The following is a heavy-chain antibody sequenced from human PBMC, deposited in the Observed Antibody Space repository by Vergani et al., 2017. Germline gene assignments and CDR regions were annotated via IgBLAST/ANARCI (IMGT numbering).Heavy chain of an antibody. CDR1: GFSLSTSGMR. CDR3: AREEYIAVACTHSNWFDP. J-gene: IGHJ5*02. CDR2: IDWDDDK. Sequence: QVTLKESGPALVKPTQTLTLTCTFSGFSLSTSGMRVSWIRQPPGKALEWLARIDWDDDKFYSTSLKTRLTITKDTSKNQVVLTMTNMYPVDTATYYCAREEYIAVACTHSNWFDPWGQGTLVTVSS. V-gene: IGHV2-70*04. D-gene: IGHD6-19*01.